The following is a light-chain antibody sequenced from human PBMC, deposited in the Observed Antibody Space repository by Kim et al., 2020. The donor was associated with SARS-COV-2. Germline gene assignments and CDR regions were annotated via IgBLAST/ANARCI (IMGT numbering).Light chain of an antibody. CDR1: QVINNY. CDR2: AAS. J-gene: IGKJ5*01. V-gene: IGKV1-9*01. Sequence: ASVGDTVTITCRASQVINNYLAWYQQSPGKAPKLLIYAASTLESAVPSRFSGSRSGTEFTLTISSLQPEDFATYFCLQHNTYPITFGQGTRLEIK. CDR3: LQHNTYPIT.